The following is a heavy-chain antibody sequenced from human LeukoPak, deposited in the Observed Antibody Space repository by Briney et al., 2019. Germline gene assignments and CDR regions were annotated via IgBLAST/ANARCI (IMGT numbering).Heavy chain of an antibody. J-gene: IGHJ6*02. Sequence: PGGSLRLSCAASGFTFSSYAMHWVRQAPGKGLEWVAVISYDGSNKYYADSVKGRFTISRDNSKNTLYLQMNSLRAEDTAVYYCARDGDYGDSEGDYYYYYGMDVWGQGTTVTVSS. V-gene: IGHV3-30-3*01. CDR2: ISYDGSNK. D-gene: IGHD4-17*01. CDR3: ARDGDYGDSEGDYYYYYGMDV. CDR1: GFTFSSYA.